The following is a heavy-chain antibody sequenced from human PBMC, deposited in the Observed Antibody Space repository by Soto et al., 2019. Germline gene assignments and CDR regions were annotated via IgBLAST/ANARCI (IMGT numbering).Heavy chain of an antibody. CDR2: IYPGDSDT. CDR1: GYTFTRYW. CDR3: AKRHCRSTRCYDAVDV. D-gene: IGHD2-2*01. J-gene: IGHJ6*02. V-gene: IGHV5-51*01. Sequence: PGESLKICCKGFGYTFTRYWIACVRQMPGKGLEWMGIIYPGDSDTRYSPSFQGQVTISVDKSINTAYMQWSSLTASDTAIYYCAKRHCRSTRCYDAVDVWGQGTTVTVSS.